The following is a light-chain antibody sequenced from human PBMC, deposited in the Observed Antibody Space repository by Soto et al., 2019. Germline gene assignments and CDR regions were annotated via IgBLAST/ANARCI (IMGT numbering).Light chain of an antibody. V-gene: IGKV3-15*01. CDR2: GAS. Sequence: EIVLTQSTSTLSASPGERATLSWGASHRVSNYLAWYQQRTGQAPRLLIYGASTRATGIPARFSGSAYGTEFTLTISSLQSEDFAIYYCQQYNNWPLTFGGGTKVDIK. CDR3: QQYNNWPLT. J-gene: IGKJ4*01. CDR1: HRVSNY.